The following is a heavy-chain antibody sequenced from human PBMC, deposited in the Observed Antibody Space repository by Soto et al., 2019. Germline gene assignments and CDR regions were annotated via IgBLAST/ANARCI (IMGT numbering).Heavy chain of an antibody. D-gene: IGHD3-22*01. CDR1: GGTFSSYA. Sequence: SVKVSCKASGGTFSSYAIRWVRQAPGQGLEWMGGIIPIFGTANYAQKFQGRVTITADESTSTAYMELSSLRSEDTAVYYCARDPQPIYDSSGYYCAFDIWGQGTLVTVSS. V-gene: IGHV1-69*13. CDR3: ARDPQPIYDSSGYYCAFDI. CDR2: IIPIFGTA. J-gene: IGHJ3*02.